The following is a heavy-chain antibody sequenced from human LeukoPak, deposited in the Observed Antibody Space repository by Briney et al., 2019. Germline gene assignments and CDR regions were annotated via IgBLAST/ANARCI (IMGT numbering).Heavy chain of an antibody. V-gene: IGHV4-59*01. CDR1: GGSISTYH. D-gene: IGHD5-18*01. CDR2: MQSTGNS. CDR3: ARDKQHSYGRYFDH. J-gene: IGHJ4*02. Sequence: PSETLSLTCTVSGGSISTYHWNWIRKSPDKGLEWIGYMQSTGNSNYNPSLKSRVTMSVDMSRNQIVLNLSSVTPADTAVYFCARDKQHSYGRYFDHWGQGILVTVSS.